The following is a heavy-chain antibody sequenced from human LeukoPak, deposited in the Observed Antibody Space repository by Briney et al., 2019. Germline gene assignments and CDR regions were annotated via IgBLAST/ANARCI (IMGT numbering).Heavy chain of an antibody. V-gene: IGHV4-4*07. CDR3: ARDGIWQQQLSWFDP. CDR1: GGSISSHY. CDR2: IYTSGST. D-gene: IGHD6-13*01. Sequence: SETLSLTCTVSGGSISSHYWSWIRQPAGKGLEWIGRIYTSGSTNYNPSLKSRVTMSVDTSKNQFSLKLSSVTAADTAVYYCARDGIWQQQLSWFDPWGQGTLVTVSS. J-gene: IGHJ5*02.